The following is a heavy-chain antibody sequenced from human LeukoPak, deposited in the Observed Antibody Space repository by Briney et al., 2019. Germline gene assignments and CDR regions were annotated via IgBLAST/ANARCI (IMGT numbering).Heavy chain of an antibody. J-gene: IGHJ5*02. V-gene: IGHV1-69*06. CDR2: IIPIFGTA. CDR1: RGTFSRYA. Sequence: SVKVSCKASRGTFSRYAISWVRQAPGQGREWMGGIIPIFGTANYAQKFQGRVTITADKSTSTAYMELSSLRSEDTAVYYCARVPQYCSSTSCYESDPWGQGTLVTVSS. D-gene: IGHD2-2*01. CDR3: ARVPQYCSSTSCYESDP.